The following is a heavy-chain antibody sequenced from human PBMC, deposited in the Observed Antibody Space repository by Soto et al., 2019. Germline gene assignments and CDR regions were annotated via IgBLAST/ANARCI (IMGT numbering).Heavy chain of an antibody. CDR2: ISSGGSYI. CDR1: TFSMYS. J-gene: IGHJ5*02. CDR3: TRDQGGSYDSWFDP. V-gene: IGHV3-21*01. Sequence: EVQVVESGGGLVQPGGSLRLSCSVTFSMYSMNWLRQAPGKGREWVASISSGGSYIKYADSVKGRFTISRDNAKNSVSLQMNSLRVDDTAVYFCTRDQGGSYDSWFDPWGQGTLVTVSS. D-gene: IGHD1-26*01.